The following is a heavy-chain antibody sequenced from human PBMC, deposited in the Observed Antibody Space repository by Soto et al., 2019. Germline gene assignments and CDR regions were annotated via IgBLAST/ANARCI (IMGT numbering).Heavy chain of an antibody. CDR2: ISYDGSNK. CDR1: GFTFSSYG. V-gene: IGHV3-30*18. J-gene: IGHJ4*02. CDR3: VKALMYSSFDY. Sequence: PGGSLRLSCAASGFTFSSYGMHWVRQAPGKGLEWVAVISYDGSNKYYADSVKGRFTISRDNSKNTLYLQMNSLRAEDTAVYYCVKALMYSSFDYWGQGTLVTVSS. D-gene: IGHD6-13*01.